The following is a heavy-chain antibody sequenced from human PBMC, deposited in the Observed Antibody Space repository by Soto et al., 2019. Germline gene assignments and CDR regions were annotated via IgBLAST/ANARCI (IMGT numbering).Heavy chain of an antibody. V-gene: IGHV3-30*18. CDR3: AKHVRPRYYYDTTGYYRDY. CDR2: MSYDGGNK. J-gene: IGHJ4*02. D-gene: IGHD3-22*01. Sequence: GGSLRLSCAASGFTFSNYDMHWVRQAPGKGLEWVALMSYDGGNKYYADSVKGRFTISRDNSKNTLYLQMNSLRAEDTAVYYCAKHVRPRYYYDTTGYYRDYWGQGTLVTVS. CDR1: GFTFSNYD.